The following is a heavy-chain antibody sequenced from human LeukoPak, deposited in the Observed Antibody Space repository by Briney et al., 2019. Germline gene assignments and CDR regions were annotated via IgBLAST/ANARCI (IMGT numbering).Heavy chain of an antibody. CDR1: GYTFTSYD. Sequence: ASVKVSCKASGYTFTSYDINWVRQATGQGLEWMGWMNPNSGNTGYAQKFQGRVTMTRNTSISTAYMELSSLRSEDTAVYYCARGRAYYYDSSGYYRNDAFDIWGQGTMVTVSS. V-gene: IGHV1-8*01. J-gene: IGHJ3*02. D-gene: IGHD3-22*01. CDR3: ARGRAYYYDSSGYYRNDAFDI. CDR2: MNPNSGNT.